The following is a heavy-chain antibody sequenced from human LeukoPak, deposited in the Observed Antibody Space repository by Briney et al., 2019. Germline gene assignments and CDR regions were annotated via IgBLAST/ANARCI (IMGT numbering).Heavy chain of an antibody. V-gene: IGHV3-7*01. CDR1: EFTFSTYW. J-gene: IGHJ4*02. CDR3: ARDSLRYFDWFLVAESNVLDY. D-gene: IGHD3-9*01. Sequence: PGGSLRLSCAASEFTFSTYWMSWVRQAPGKGLEWVANMKQDGSEKYYVDSVKGRFTISRDNAQNSLYLQMNSLRAEDTAVYYRARDSLRYFDWFLVAESNVLDYWGQGTLVTVSS. CDR2: MKQDGSEK.